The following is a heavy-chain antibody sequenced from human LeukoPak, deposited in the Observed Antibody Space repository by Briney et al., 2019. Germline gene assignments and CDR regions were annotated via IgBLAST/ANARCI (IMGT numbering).Heavy chain of an antibody. J-gene: IGHJ4*02. CDR1: GFTFDDYA. CDR3: AKGSSYYYYSSAWFGY. CDR2: ISWNGGRI. Sequence: HPGGSLRLSCAASGFTFDDYAMHWVRQAPGKGLEWVSGISWNGGRIGYADSVKGRFTISRDNAKNSLYLHMNSLRAEDMALYYCAKGSSYYYYSSAWFGYWGQGTLVTVSS. V-gene: IGHV3-9*03. D-gene: IGHD3-22*01.